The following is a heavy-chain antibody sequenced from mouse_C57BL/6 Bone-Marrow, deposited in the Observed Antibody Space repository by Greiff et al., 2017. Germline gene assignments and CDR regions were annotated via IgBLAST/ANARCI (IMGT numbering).Heavy chain of an antibody. D-gene: IGHD3-2*02. V-gene: IGHV1-72*01. Sequence: QVQLQQPGAELVKPGASVKLSCKASGYTFTSYWMHWVKQRPGQGLEWIGRIDPNSGGTKYNEKFKSKATLTVDNPSSTAYMQLSSLRSEDSAVYYCARGGQLRLLFAYWGQGTLVTVSA. CDR2: IDPNSGGT. CDR1: GYTFTSYW. J-gene: IGHJ3*01. CDR3: ARGGQLRLLFAY.